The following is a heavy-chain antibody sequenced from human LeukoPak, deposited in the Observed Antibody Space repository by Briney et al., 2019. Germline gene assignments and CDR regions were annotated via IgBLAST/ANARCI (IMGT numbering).Heavy chain of an antibody. CDR1: GGSFSGYY. CDR3: ARGLSTEPYYYYGMDV. D-gene: IGHD1-26*01. J-gene: IGHJ6*02. Sequence: SETLSLTCAVYGGSFSGYYWSWIRQPPGKGLEWIGEINHSGSANYNPSLKSRVTIPVDTSKNQFSLKLSSVTAADTAVYYCARGLSTEPYYYYGMDVWGQGTTVTVSS. V-gene: IGHV4-34*01. CDR2: INHSGSA.